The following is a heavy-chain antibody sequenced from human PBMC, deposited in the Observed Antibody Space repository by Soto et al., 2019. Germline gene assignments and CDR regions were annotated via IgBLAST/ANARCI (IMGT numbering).Heavy chain of an antibody. D-gene: IGHD2-15*01. J-gene: IGHJ6*02. CDR3: ARDTREPRHCSGGSCFIIYYYYGMDV. V-gene: IGHV4-31*03. CDR1: GGSISSGGYY. CDR2: IYYSGST. Sequence: PSETLSLTCTVSGGSISSGGYYWSWIRQHPGKGLEWIGYIYYSGSTYYNPSLKSRVTISVDKSKNQFSLKLSSVTAADTAVYYCARDTREPRHCSGGSCFIIYYYYGMDVWGQGTTVTVSS.